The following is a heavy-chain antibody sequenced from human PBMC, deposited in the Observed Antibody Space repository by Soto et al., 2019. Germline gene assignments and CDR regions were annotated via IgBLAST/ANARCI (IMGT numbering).Heavy chain of an antibody. CDR3: ARVLEMPTTTAC. V-gene: IGHV4-31*03. J-gene: IGHJ4*02. CDR1: GGSISSGGYY. Sequence: SETLSLTCTVSGGSISSGGYYWSWIRQHPGKGLEWIGYIYYSGSTYYNPSLKSRVTISVDTSKNQFSLKLSSVTAADTAVYYCARVLEMPTTTACWGQGTLVTVAS. CDR2: IYYSGST. D-gene: IGHD1-1*01.